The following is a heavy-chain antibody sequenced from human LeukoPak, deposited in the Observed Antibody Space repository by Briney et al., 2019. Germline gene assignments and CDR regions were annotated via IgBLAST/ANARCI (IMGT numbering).Heavy chain of an antibody. Sequence: GGSLRLSCAASGFTFSSYAMSWVRQAPGKGLEWVSAISGSGGSTYYADSVKGRFTISRDSSKNTLYLQMNSLRAEDTAVYYCAKGEGSGWYYFDYWGRGTLVTVSS. D-gene: IGHD6-19*01. J-gene: IGHJ4*02. CDR3: AKGEGSGWYYFDY. V-gene: IGHV3-23*01. CDR2: ISGSGGST. CDR1: GFTFSSYA.